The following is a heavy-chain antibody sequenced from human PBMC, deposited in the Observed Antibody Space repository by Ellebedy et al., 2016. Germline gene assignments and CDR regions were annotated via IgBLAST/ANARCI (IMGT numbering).Heavy chain of an antibody. CDR1: GFTFRNYF. Sequence: GESLKISCATSGFTFRNYFMTWIRQAPGKGLEWVATISGGGDTTFFADSVKGRFTISRDSSKNSVYLRMNNLRVDDTALYYCRQGHYFDQWGQGALVTVSS. CDR3: RQGHYFDQ. V-gene: IGHV3-23*01. J-gene: IGHJ4*02. CDR2: ISGGGDTT.